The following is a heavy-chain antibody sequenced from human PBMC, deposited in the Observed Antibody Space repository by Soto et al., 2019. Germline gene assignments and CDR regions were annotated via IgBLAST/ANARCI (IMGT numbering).Heavy chain of an antibody. CDR3: ARAQIAVKIYYYGMEV. CDR2: ISSSSSYI. Sequence: GGSLRLSCAASVFTFSSYSMNWVRQSPGKGLEWVSSISSSSSYIYYADSVKGRFTIPRDNAKNSLYLQMNSLRAEDTAVYYCARAQIAVKIYYYGMEVWGQGTTVTVSS. V-gene: IGHV3-21*01. D-gene: IGHD3-16*02. J-gene: IGHJ6*02. CDR1: VFTFSSYS.